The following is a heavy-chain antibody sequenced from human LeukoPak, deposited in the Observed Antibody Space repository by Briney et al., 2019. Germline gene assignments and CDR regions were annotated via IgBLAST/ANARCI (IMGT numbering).Heavy chain of an antibody. V-gene: IGHV3-30*18. CDR3: AKEGIAVAGTQPFFDY. CDR1: GFTFSSYG. D-gene: IGHD6-19*01. J-gene: IGHJ4*02. Sequence: PGGSLRLSCAASGFTFSSYGMHWVRQAPGKGLEWVAVISYDGSNKYYADSVKGRFTISRDNSKNTLYLQMNSLRAEDTAVYYCAKEGIAVAGTQPFFDYWGQGTLVTVSS. CDR2: ISYDGSNK.